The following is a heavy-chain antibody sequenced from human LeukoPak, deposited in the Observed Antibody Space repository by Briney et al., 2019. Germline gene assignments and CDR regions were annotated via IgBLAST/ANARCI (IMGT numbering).Heavy chain of an antibody. V-gene: IGHV4-30-4*08. D-gene: IGHD5-12*01. CDR2: IYYSGST. CDR3: ARDYSGYGRFDY. J-gene: IGHJ4*02. Sequence: SETLSLTCTVSGGSISSGDYYWNWIRQPPGKGLEWIGYIYYSGSTYYNPSLKSRVAISVDTSKNQFSLKLSSVTAADSAEYYCARDYSGYGRFDYWGQGALVTVSS. CDR1: GGSISSGDYY.